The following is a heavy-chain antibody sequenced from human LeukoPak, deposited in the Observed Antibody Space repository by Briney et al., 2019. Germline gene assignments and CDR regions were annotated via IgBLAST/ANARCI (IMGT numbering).Heavy chain of an antibody. Sequence: PGGSLRLSCAASGFTFSSYAMSWIRQPPGKGLEWIGEINHSGSTNYNPSLKSRVTISVDTSKNQFSLKLSSVTAADTAVYYCARGLWMVPFDYWGQGTLVTVSS. V-gene: IGHV4-34*01. D-gene: IGHD3-10*01. CDR1: GFTFSSYA. J-gene: IGHJ4*02. CDR3: ARGLWMVPFDY. CDR2: INHSGST.